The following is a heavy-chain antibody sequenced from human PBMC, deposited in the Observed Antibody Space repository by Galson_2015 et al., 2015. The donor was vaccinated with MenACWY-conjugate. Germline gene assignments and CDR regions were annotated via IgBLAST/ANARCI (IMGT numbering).Heavy chain of an antibody. CDR2: ISPGDSET. J-gene: IGHJ6*02. CDR3: ARHPPGGRGMDV. Sequence: QSGAEVTKPGESLKISCKGSGSTFTTYWIGWVRQLPGKGLEWMGLISPGDSETRYSPAFQGQVTISADKSISTAYVQWDSFQASDTAMYSWARHPPGGRGMDVWSQGTTVTVSS. V-gene: IGHV5-51*01. D-gene: IGHD1-26*01. CDR1: GSTFTTYW.